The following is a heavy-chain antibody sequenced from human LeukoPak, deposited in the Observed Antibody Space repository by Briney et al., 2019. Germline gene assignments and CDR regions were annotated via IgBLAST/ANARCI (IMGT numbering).Heavy chain of an antibody. Sequence: SETLSLTCTVSGGSISSYYWSWIRQPPGKGLEWIGFILYSGTTNYNPSLKSRVTISVDTSKNQFSLKLSSVTAADTAVYYCARVTGYMIEDYFDSWGQGTLVTVSS. J-gene: IGHJ4*02. CDR2: ILYSGTT. CDR3: ARVTGYMIEDYFDS. D-gene: IGHD3-22*01. V-gene: IGHV4-59*01. CDR1: GGSISSYY.